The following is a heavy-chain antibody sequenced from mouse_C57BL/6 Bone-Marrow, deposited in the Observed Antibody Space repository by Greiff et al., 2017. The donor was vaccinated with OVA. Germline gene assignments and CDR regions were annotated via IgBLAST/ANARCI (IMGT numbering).Heavy chain of an antibody. CDR1: GYTFTEYT. D-gene: IGHD2-5*01. J-gene: IGHJ3*01. CDR2: FYPGSGST. V-gene: IGHV1-62-2*01. Sequence: VQLQQPGAELVKPGASVKLSCKASGYTFTEYTIHWVKQRSGQGLEWIGWFYPGSGSTKYNEKFKDKATVTADKSSSTGYMELSRMTSEDSAVYDCARHEGGDYDSNQAGFAYWGQGTLVTVSA. CDR3: ARHEGGDYDSNQAGFAY.